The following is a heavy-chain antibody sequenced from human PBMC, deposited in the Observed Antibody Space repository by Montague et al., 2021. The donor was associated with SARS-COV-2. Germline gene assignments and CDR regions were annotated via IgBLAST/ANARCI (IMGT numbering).Heavy chain of an antibody. J-gene: IGHJ6*02. V-gene: IGHV6-1*01. CDR3: ARVRHLGRGMDV. D-gene: IGHD7-27*01. Sequence: CAISGDTVSRNDFAWNWFSQSPSRGVELLGRTFYRSEWDYHYAYXVKSRITIDPDTSKNQVSLQLRSVTPEDTDVYFCARVRHLGRGMDVWGQGTTVTVSS. CDR2: TFYRSEWDY. CDR1: GDTVSRNDFA.